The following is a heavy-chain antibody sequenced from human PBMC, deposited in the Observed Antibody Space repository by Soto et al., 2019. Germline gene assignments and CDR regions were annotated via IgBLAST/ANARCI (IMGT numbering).Heavy chain of an antibody. Sequence: GSLRLSCAASGFTLSGYAMDWVRQAPGKGLEYVSGISSNGVGTYYANSVQGRFTISRDNSKNTVYLQMGSLRPEDMAVYYCARRARPDFYYMDVWGKWTTVTVSS. CDR2: ISSNGVGT. J-gene: IGHJ6*03. V-gene: IGHV3-64*01. D-gene: IGHD6-6*01. CDR3: ARRARPDFYYMDV. CDR1: GFTLSGYA.